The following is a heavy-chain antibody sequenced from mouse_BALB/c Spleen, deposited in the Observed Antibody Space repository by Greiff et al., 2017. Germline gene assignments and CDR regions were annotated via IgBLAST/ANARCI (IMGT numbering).Heavy chain of an antibody. CDR3: ARSPLYYFDY. CDR2: ISYSGST. V-gene: IGHV3-2*02. Sequence: EVKVEESGPGLVKPSQSLSLTCTVTGYSITSDYAWNWIRQFPGNKLEWMGYISYSGSTSYNPSLKSRISITRDTSKNQFFLQLNSVTTEDTATYYCARSPLYYFDYWGQGTTLTVSS. D-gene: IGHD6-1*01. CDR1: GYSITSDYA. J-gene: IGHJ2*01.